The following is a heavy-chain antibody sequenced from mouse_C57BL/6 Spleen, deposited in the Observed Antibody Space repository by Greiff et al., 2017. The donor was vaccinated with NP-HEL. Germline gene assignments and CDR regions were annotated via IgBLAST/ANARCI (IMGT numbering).Heavy chain of an antibody. J-gene: IGHJ3*01. CDR1: GYAFSSYW. V-gene: IGHV1-80*01. CDR2: IYPGDGDT. CDR3: ARGGQLRPPFAY. D-gene: IGHD3-2*02. Sequence: QVQLQQSGAELVKPGASVKISCKASGYAFSSYWMNWVKQRPGKGLEWIGQIYPGDGDTNYNGTFKGKATLTADKSSSTDYMQLSSLTSEDSAVYFCARGGQLRPPFAYWGQGTLVTVSA.